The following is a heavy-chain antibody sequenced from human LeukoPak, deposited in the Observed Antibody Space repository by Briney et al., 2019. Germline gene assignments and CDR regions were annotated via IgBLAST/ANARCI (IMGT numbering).Heavy chain of an antibody. V-gene: IGHV4-59*01. CDR3: ARAPRWLLSLDAFDI. J-gene: IGHJ3*02. CDR2: IYYSGST. Sequence: ASETLSLTCTVSGGSISSYYWSWIRQPPGKGLEWIGYIYYSGSTNYNPSLKSRVIISVDTSKNQFSLKLSSVTAADTAVYYCARAPRWLLSLDAFDIWGQGTMVTVSS. D-gene: IGHD5-24*01. CDR1: GGSISSYY.